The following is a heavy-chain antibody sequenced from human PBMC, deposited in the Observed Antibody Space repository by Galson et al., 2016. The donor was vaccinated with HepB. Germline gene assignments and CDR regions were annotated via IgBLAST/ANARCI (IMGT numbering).Heavy chain of an antibody. CDR2: TYYRSNWYN. Sequence: CAISGDSVSANSVAWNWIRQSPSRGLEWLGRTYYRSNWYNDYSVSVKGRITFNADTSKNQVSLHLNSVTPEDTAVYYCASVRGGGTLYGMDVWGQGTTVTVSS. CDR1: GDSVSANSVA. CDR3: ASVRGGGTLYGMDV. J-gene: IGHJ6*02. D-gene: IGHD3-16*01. V-gene: IGHV6-1*01.